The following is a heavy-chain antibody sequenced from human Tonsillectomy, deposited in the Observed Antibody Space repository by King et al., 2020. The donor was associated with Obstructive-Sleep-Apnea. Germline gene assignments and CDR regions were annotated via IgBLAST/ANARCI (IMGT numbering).Heavy chain of an antibody. CDR1: GGSISSYY. D-gene: IGHD4-23*01. CDR3: ARNPIFYGGNQYYFDY. V-gene: IGHV4-59*01. Sequence: VQLQESGPGLVKPSETLALTCTVSGGSISSYYWSWIRQPPGKGLEWIGYIYYSGSTNYNPSLKSRVTISLDTSKNQFSLKLSSVTAADTAVYYCARNPIFYGGNQYYFDYWGQGTLVTVSS. J-gene: IGHJ4*02. CDR2: IYYSGST.